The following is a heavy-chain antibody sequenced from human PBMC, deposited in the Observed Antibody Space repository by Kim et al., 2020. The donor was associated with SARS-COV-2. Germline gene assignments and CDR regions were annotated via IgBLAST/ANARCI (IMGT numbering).Heavy chain of an antibody. J-gene: IGHJ4*02. V-gene: IGHV1-2*02. CDR1: GYTFTGYY. D-gene: IGHD5-12*01. Sequence: ASVKVSCKASGYTFTGYYMHWVRQAPGQGLEWMGWINPNSGGTNYAQKFQGRVTMTRDTSISTAYMELSRLRSDDTAVYYCARVEGWLQVDADYWGQGTLVTVSS. CDR2: INPNSGGT. CDR3: ARVEGWLQVDADY.